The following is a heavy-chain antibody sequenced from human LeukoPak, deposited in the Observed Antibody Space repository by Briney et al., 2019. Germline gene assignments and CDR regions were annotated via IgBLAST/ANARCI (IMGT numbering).Heavy chain of an antibody. CDR2: ISYDGSNK. D-gene: IGHD3-3*01. V-gene: IGHV3-30*18. J-gene: IGHJ4*02. Sequence: PGGSLRLSCAASGFTFSSYGMHWVRQAPGKGLEWVAVISYDGSNKYYADSVKGRFTISRDNSKNTLYLQMNSLRAEDTAVYYCAKESRAYYDFWSTTLDYWGQGTLVTVSS. CDR1: GFTFSSYG. CDR3: AKESRAYYDFWSTTLDY.